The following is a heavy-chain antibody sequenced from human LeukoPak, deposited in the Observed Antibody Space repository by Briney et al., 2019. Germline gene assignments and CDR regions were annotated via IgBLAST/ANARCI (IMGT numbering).Heavy chain of an antibody. Sequence: PSETLSLTCGVSGGSSSSTNWWSWVRQPPGQGLEWIGEISLSGRTNYNPSLKSRVTMSLDESKNHLSLNLASVTAADTAVYYCARLAVDYYDSSGKNWFDPWGQGTLVTVSS. CDR3: ARLAVDYYDSSGKNWFDP. V-gene: IGHV4-4*02. D-gene: IGHD3-22*01. CDR2: ISLSGRT. J-gene: IGHJ5*02. CDR1: GGSSSSTNW.